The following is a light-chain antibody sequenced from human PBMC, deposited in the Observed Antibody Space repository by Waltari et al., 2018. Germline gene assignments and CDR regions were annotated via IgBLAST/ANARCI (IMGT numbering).Light chain of an antibody. CDR3: SSYTSSSTVV. CDR2: EVS. J-gene: IGLJ2*01. Sequence: QSALTQPASVSGSPGQSITISCPGTSSDVGGYNYPSWYPQHPGKAPKLMIYEVSNRPSGVSNRFSGSKSGNTASLTISGLQAEDEADYYCSSYTSSSTVVFGGGTKLTVL. CDR1: SSDVGGYNY. V-gene: IGLV2-14*01.